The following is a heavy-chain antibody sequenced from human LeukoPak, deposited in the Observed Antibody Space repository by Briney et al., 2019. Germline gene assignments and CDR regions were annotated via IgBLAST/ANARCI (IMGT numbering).Heavy chain of an antibody. Sequence: PGRSLRLSCAASGFTFSSYAMHWVRQAPGKGLEWVAVISYDGSNKYYAGSVKGRFTISRDNSKNTLYLQMNSLRAEDTAVYYCATWGSSGYYYFDYWGQGTLVTVSS. CDR2: ISYDGSNK. CDR1: GFTFSSYA. CDR3: ATWGSSGYYYFDY. V-gene: IGHV3-30-3*01. J-gene: IGHJ4*02. D-gene: IGHD3-22*01.